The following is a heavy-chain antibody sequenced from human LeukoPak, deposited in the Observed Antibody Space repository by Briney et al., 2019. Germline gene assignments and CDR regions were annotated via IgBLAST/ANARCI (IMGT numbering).Heavy chain of an antibody. V-gene: IGHV6-1*01. D-gene: IGHD6-13*01. J-gene: IGHJ4*02. CDR1: GDSVSSTSTA. CDR3: ARAGSSPGAAAGYYFDY. Sequence: SQTLSLTCAISGDSVSSTSTAWNWIRQSPSRGLEWLGRTYFRSKWHYDYAVSMKGRITIYPDTSKNQFSLKLSSVTAADTAVYYCARAGSSPGAAAGYYFDYWDQGTLVTVSS. CDR2: TYFRSKWHY.